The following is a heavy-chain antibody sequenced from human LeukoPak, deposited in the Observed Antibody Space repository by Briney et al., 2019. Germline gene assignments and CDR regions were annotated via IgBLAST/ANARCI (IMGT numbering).Heavy chain of an antibody. CDR3: ARAVIRGVIRFDY. CDR2: ISTSGSAI. V-gene: IGHV3-11*01. J-gene: IGHJ4*02. Sequence: GGSLRLSCAASGFTYSDYYMSWIRQAPGKGLEWVSYISTSGSAIYYADSVKGRLTISRDNAKNSLYLQMNSLRAEDTAIYYCARAVIRGVIRFDYWGQGTLVTVSS. CDR1: GFTYSDYY. D-gene: IGHD3-10*01.